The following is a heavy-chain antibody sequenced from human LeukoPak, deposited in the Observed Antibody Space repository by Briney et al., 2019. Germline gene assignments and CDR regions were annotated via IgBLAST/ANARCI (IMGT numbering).Heavy chain of an antibody. CDR3: AKDRPNYYDSSGHYYRRNGDY. Sequence: GGSLRLSCAASGFTFSSYWMHWVRQAPGKGLVWVSRINSDGSSTSYADSVKGRFTISRDNSKNTLFLQMNSLRAEDTAIYYCAKDRPNYYDSSGHYYRRNGDYWGQGTLVTVSS. V-gene: IGHV3-74*01. CDR1: GFTFSSYW. D-gene: IGHD3-22*01. J-gene: IGHJ4*02. CDR2: INSDGSST.